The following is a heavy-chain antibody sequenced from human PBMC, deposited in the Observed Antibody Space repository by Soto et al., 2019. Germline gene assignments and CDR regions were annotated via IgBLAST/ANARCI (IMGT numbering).Heavy chain of an antibody. V-gene: IGHV3-53*01. CDR2: IYSGGNK. J-gene: IGHJ6*02. Sequence: PGGSLRLSCAASGFNVSTDNMSWVRQAPGQGLEWVSVIYSGGNKSYAESVKGRFTISRDNSKNTLYLQMNRVRVEDTAVYYCARDRSIAGRNYHYGMDVWGQGTTATVSS. D-gene: IGHD6-6*01. CDR3: ARDRSIAGRNYHYGMDV. CDR1: GFNVSTDN.